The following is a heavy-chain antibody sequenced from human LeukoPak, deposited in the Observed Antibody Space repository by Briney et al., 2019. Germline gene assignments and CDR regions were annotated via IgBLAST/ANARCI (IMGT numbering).Heavy chain of an antibody. Sequence: SETLSLTCTVSGGSISSYYWSWIRQPAGKGLEWIGRIYTSGSTNYNPSLKSRVTMSVDTSKNQFSLKLSSVTAADTAVYYCARLRRRTPITPRGFDPWGQGTLVTVSS. CDR2: IYTSGST. V-gene: IGHV4-4*07. J-gene: IGHJ5*02. CDR3: ARLRRRTPITPRGFDP. D-gene: IGHD5-24*01. CDR1: GGSISSYY.